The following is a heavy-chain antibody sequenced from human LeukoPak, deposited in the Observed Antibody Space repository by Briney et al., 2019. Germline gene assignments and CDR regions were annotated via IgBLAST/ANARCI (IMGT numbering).Heavy chain of an antibody. J-gene: IGHJ3*02. V-gene: IGHV4-4*07. D-gene: IGHD6-13*01. CDR1: SDSITNYY. CDR3: ARGYKPASGKDGAFDI. Sequence: PSETLSLTCSVSSDSITNYYWSWIRQPAGKELEWIGRIYSSGSTDYNPSLKSRVSMSVDTSKNQFSLTLTSVTAADTALYYCARGYKPASGKDGAFDIWGQGTMVTVSS. CDR2: IYSSGST.